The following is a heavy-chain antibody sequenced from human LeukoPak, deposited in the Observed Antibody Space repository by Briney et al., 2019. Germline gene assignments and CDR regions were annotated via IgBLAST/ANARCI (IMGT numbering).Heavy chain of an antibody. J-gene: IGHJ4*02. CDR3: AGGVLPYYFDY. V-gene: IGHV3-66*01. Sequence: PGGSLRLSCAASGFAVNSNYMSWVRQAPGKGLEWVSVIYSAGTTFYADSVKGRLSISRDNSKNTLYLHMDSLRAEDTAVYYCAGGVLPYYFDYWGQGILVTVSA. D-gene: IGHD3-3*01. CDR2: IYSAGTT. CDR1: GFAVNSNY.